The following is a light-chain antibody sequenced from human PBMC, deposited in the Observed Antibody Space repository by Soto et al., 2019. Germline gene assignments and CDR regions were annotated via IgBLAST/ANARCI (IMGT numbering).Light chain of an antibody. CDR1: QRIRSD. J-gene: IGKJ2*01. CDR2: AAS. CDR3: LQDYNYPYT. Sequence: AIQMTQSPSSLSTSVGDRVTITCRASQRIRSDVAWYQQKPGKAPKLLIYAASSLQSGVPSRFSGSGSGTDFTLTISSLQPEDFATYYCLQDYNYPYTFGQGTKLEIK. V-gene: IGKV1-6*01.